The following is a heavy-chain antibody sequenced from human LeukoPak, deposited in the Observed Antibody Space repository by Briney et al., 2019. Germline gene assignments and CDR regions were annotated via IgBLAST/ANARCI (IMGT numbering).Heavy chain of an antibody. CDR1: GYTLTELS. Sequence: ASVKVSCKVSGYTLTELSMHWVRQAPGKGLEWMGGFDPEDGETIYAQKFQGRVTMTEDTSTDTAYMELSSLRSEDTAVYYCARPLGYHDSSGPLDYWGQGTLVTVSS. D-gene: IGHD3-22*01. J-gene: IGHJ4*02. V-gene: IGHV1-24*01. CDR2: FDPEDGET. CDR3: ARPLGYHDSSGPLDY.